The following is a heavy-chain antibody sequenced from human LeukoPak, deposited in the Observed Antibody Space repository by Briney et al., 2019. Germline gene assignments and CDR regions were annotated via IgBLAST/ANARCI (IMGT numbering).Heavy chain of an antibody. Sequence: GGSLRLSCAGSGFTFSSDGMHWVRQAPGKGLEWVAVISYDGTNKYYADSVKGRFTISRDNSKNTLHLQMDSLRAEDTAVYYCAKTQPGYSRPGYWGQGTLVTVPS. V-gene: IGHV3-30*18. CDR3: AKTQPGYSRPGY. J-gene: IGHJ4*02. CDR2: ISYDGTNK. CDR1: GFTFSSDG. D-gene: IGHD6-13*01.